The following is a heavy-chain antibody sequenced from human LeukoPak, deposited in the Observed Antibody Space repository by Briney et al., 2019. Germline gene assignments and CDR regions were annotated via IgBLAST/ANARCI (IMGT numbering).Heavy chain of an antibody. Sequence: GGSLRLSCAASGFTFSDYYMSWIRQAPGKGLEWFSYISFSGSTIYYADSVKGRFTISSDNAKNSLYLQMNSLRAEDTAVYYCTIGYSYGIDAFDIWGQGTMVTVSS. CDR2: ISFSGSTI. CDR1: GFTFSDYY. CDR3: TIGYSYGIDAFDI. D-gene: IGHD5-18*01. V-gene: IGHV3-11*01. J-gene: IGHJ3*02.